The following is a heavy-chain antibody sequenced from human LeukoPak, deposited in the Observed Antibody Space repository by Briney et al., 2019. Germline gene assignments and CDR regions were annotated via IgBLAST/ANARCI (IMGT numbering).Heavy chain of an antibody. CDR3: AREGYSNSFDY. CDR2: IFHSGST. J-gene: IGHJ4*02. D-gene: IGHD4-11*01. CDR1: GYSISSGYF. Sequence: SETLSLTCSVSGYSISSGYFWGWIRQPPGKGLEWIGSIFHSGSTYYNPSLKSRVTISVDTSKNQISLKLGSVTAADTAVYYCAREGYSNSFDYWGQGTLVTVSS. V-gene: IGHV4-38-2*02.